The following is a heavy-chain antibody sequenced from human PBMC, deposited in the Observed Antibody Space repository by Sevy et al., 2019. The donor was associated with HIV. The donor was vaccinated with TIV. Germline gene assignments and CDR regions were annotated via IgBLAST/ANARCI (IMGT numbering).Heavy chain of an antibody. CDR3: VKYRGLTQDYDY. D-gene: IGHD3-10*01. Sequence: GGSLRLSCSASGFPFRSNIMGWVRQAPGKRLEYVSGITSNGLSTHYVPSVKGRFSISRENSKNTMYLQMSSLRLEDTAVYYCVKYRGLTQDYDYWRQGTLATVSS. CDR1: GFPFRSNI. V-gene: IGHV3-64D*06. CDR2: ITSNGLST. J-gene: IGHJ4*02.